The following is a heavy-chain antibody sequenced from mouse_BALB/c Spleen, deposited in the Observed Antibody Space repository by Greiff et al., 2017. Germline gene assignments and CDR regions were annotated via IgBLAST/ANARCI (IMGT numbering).Heavy chain of an antibody. J-gene: IGHJ3*01. CDR1: GYSITSDYA. V-gene: IGHV3-2*02. D-gene: IGHD2-4*01. Sequence: EVKVEESGPGLVKPSQSLSLTCTVTGYSITSDYAWNWIRQFPGNKLEWMGYISYSGSTSYNPSLKSRISITRDTSKNQFFLQVNSVTTEDTATYYCARGGDYEYWGQGTLVTVSA. CDR3: ARGGDYEY. CDR2: ISYSGST.